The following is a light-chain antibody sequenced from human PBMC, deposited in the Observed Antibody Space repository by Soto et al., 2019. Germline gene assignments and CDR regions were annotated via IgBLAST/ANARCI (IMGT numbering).Light chain of an antibody. CDR3: QKYDSAPLS. CDR1: QDISRY. Sequence: DNQMTQSPSSLSASVGDRVTVTCRASQDISRYLAWYQQKPGQVPELLIYAASTLHSGVSSRFSGSGSGTHLTLAITSLQPEDVATYYCQKYDSAPLSFGGGTKVVIK. V-gene: IGKV1-27*01. J-gene: IGKJ4*01. CDR2: AAS.